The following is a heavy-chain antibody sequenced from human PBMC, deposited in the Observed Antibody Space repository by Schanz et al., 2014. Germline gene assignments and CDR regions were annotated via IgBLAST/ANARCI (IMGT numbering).Heavy chain of an antibody. CDR2: ISGSGGST. CDR1: GCTFSNYG. V-gene: IGHV3-23*04. Sequence: EVQVVESGGDLVQPGGSLRLSCAVSGCTFSNYGMGWVRQAPGKGLEWVSAISGSGGSTYYADSVKGRFTISRDNSKNTLYLRMISLRAEDTAMFYCAREIPAGGHFDYWGQGTLVSVSS. CDR3: AREIPAGGHFDY. J-gene: IGHJ4*02. D-gene: IGHD2-15*01.